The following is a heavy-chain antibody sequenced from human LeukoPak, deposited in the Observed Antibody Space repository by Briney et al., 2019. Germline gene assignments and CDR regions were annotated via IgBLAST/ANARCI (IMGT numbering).Heavy chain of an antibody. CDR2: MNPNSGNT. Sequence: ASVKVSCKASGYTFTSYDINWVRQATEQGLEWMGWMNPNSGNTGYAQKFQGRVTMTTDTSTSTAYMELRSLRSEDTAVYYCARDGGYSYDTYWYFDLWGRGTLVTVSS. CDR1: GYTFTSYD. D-gene: IGHD5-18*01. V-gene: IGHV1-8*01. CDR3: ARDGGYSYDTYWYFDL. J-gene: IGHJ2*01.